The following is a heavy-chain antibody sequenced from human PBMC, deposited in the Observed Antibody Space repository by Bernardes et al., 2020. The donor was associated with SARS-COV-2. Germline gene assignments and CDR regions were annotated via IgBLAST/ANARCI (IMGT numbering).Heavy chain of an antibody. Sequence: GGSLRLSCAASGFVLSNYAMTWVRQAPGKGLEWVSSIRSTSTTFYADSVKGRFTISRDNSKNTVYLQMNSLRAEDTAVYYCAKRYCGGDCYIDFWGQGTLVTVSS. CDR2: IRSTSTT. J-gene: IGHJ4*02. D-gene: IGHD2-21*02. V-gene: IGHV3-23*01. CDR1: GFVLSNYA. CDR3: AKRYCGGDCYIDF.